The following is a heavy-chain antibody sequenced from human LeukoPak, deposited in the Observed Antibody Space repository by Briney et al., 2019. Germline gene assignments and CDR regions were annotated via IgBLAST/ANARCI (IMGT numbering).Heavy chain of an antibody. D-gene: IGHD6-19*01. CDR3: ARTRHSSGWLYYFDY. J-gene: IGHJ4*02. CDR1: GFTFSDYY. CDR2: ISSSGSTK. Sequence: GGSLRLSCAASGFTFSDYYMSWIRQAPGKGLEWVSYISSSGSTKYYADSVKGRFTISRDNAKNSLYLQMNSLRTEDTAVYYCARTRHSSGWLYYFDYWGQGTLVTVSS. V-gene: IGHV3-11*04.